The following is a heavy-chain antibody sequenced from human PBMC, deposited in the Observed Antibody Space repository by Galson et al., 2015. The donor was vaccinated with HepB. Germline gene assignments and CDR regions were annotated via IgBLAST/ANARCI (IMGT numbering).Heavy chain of an antibody. J-gene: IGHJ6*02. CDR1: GFTFSSYA. CDR2: IGASGDSK. Sequence: SLRLSCAVSGFTFSSYAMTWVRQVPGKGLEWVSGIGASGDSKYYARYAKGRFTISRDNSKNTLYLQMNSLRAEDTVIYYWARVDCGGDCFYVFYQYGMDVWGQGTTVTVSS. CDR3: ARVDCGGDCFYVFYQYGMDV. D-gene: IGHD2-21*02. V-gene: IGHV3-23*01.